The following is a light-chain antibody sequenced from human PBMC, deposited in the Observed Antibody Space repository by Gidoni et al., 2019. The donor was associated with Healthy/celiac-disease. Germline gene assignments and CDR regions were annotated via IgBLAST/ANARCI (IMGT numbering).Light chain of an antibody. CDR3: QQRSNWPPYT. CDR2: DAS. Sequence: EIVLTQPPATLSLSPWERATLPCRASQSVSSYLAWYQQKPGQAPRLLIYDASNRATGIPARFSGSGSGTDFTLTISSLEPEDFAVYYCQQRSNWPPYTFGQGTKLEIK. J-gene: IGKJ2*01. V-gene: IGKV3-11*01. CDR1: QSVSSY.